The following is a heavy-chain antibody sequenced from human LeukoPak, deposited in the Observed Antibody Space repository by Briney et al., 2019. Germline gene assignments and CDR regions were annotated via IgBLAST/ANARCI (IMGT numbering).Heavy chain of an antibody. Sequence: ASVKVSCKASGVTFSSYAISWGRQAPGQGLEWMGGIIPIFGTANYAQKFQGRVTITTDESTSTPYMELSSLRSEDTAVYYCARVSLRDYYYDSSGYYNPLTQWGQGTLVTVSS. CDR3: ARVSLRDYYYDSSGYYNPLTQ. CDR1: GVTFSSYA. J-gene: IGHJ4*02. CDR2: IIPIFGTA. D-gene: IGHD3-22*01. V-gene: IGHV1-69*05.